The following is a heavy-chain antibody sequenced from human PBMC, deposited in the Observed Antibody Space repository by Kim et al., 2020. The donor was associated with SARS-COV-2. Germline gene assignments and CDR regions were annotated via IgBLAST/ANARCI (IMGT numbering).Heavy chain of an antibody. CDR2: INPDSGAT. CDR1: GYTFTDHY. J-gene: IGHJ5*02. Sequence: ASVKVSCKASGYTFTDHYVHWVRQAPGQGLEWMGWINPDSGATYYEHKFQGRVTVTGDRSITTIYMDLSSLRSEDTAVYYCTRARAITGFDPWGQGTLVT. CDR3: TRARAITGFDP. V-gene: IGHV1-2*02.